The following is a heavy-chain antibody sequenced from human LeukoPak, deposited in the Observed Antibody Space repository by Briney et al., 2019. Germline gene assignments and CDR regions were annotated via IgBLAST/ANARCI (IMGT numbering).Heavy chain of an antibody. V-gene: IGHV1-18*04. J-gene: IGHJ4*02. CDR1: GYTFTSYY. CDR3: ARVSGYDWESFYDY. Sequence: ASVTVSFTASGYTFTSYYIHWVRQAPGQRLEWMGWISAYNGNTNYSQKLQGRVTMTTATSTSTAYMELRSLRSDDTAVYYCARVSGYDWESFYDYWGQGTLVTVSS. CDR2: ISAYNGNT. D-gene: IGHD5-12*01.